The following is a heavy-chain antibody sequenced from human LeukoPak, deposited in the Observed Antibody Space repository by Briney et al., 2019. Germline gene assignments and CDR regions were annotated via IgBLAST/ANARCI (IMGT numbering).Heavy chain of an antibody. D-gene: IGHD1-1*01. CDR2: IGIDSGNT. Sequence: GGSLRLSCTASGFPFIEYSMNWVRQAPGKGLEWISYIGIDSGNTKYADSVRGRFTISADKAKNSLYLQMNSLRVEDTAAYYCARDHNYAFDNWGQGTLVSVAS. J-gene: IGHJ4*02. CDR1: GFPFIEYS. V-gene: IGHV3-48*01. CDR3: ARDHNYAFDN.